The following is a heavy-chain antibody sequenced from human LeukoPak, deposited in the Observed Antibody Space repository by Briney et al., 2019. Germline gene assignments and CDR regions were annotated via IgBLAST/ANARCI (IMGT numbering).Heavy chain of an antibody. J-gene: IGHJ4*02. CDR1: SRSISSYY. CDR3: TRGTGWLTTD. Sequence: SETLSFTCTGSSRSISSYYWIWFRQPPGKGLEWIGYVYYDGRTNYNPSLKGRVTISLDTSKNQFSLKLTSVAAADTAVYYCTRGTGWLTTDWGQGTLVTVSS. V-gene: IGHV4-59*01. D-gene: IGHD5-12*01. CDR2: VYYDGRT.